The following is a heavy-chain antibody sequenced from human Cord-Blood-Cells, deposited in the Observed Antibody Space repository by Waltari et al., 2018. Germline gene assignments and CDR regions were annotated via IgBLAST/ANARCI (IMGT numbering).Heavy chain of an antibody. D-gene: IGHD5-12*01. Sequence: QVQLQESGPGLVKPSETLSLTCTVSGGSISSYYWSWIRQPPGKGLGWIGYIYYSGSTNCDPALKNRVTISVDTSHNQFSLKLSSVTAADTAVYYCARGGYNLFDYWGQGTLVTVSS. V-gene: IGHV4-59*08. J-gene: IGHJ4*02. CDR1: GGSISSYY. CDR3: ARGGYNLFDY. CDR2: IYYSGST.